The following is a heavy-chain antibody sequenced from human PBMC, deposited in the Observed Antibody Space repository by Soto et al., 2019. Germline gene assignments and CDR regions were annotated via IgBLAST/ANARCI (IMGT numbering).Heavy chain of an antibody. Sequence: ASVKVSCKASGYTFTSYGISWVRQAPGQGLEWMGWISAYNGNTNYAQKLQGRVTMTTDTSTSTAYMELRSLRSDDTAVYYCARVVQGSSTSCTDVWGQGTTVTVSS. V-gene: IGHV1-18*04. CDR3: ARVVQGSSTSCTDV. D-gene: IGHD2-2*01. CDR2: ISAYNGNT. CDR1: GYTFTSYG. J-gene: IGHJ6*02.